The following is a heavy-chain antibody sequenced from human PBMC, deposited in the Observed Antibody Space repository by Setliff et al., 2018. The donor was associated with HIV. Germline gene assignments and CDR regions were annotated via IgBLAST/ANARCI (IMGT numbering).Heavy chain of an antibody. D-gene: IGHD2-15*01. J-gene: IGHJ4*02. Sequence: ASVKVSCKASGYTFSTYSIHWVRQAPGQRLEWMGWINPGSGNTQYSQKLQGRITITRDSSASTVYLEPSSLRFEDTAVYYCARVYCSGGACYSLNSWGQGALVTVSS. CDR2: INPGSGNT. CDR1: GYTFSTYS. CDR3: ARVYCSGGACYSLNS. V-gene: IGHV1-3*01.